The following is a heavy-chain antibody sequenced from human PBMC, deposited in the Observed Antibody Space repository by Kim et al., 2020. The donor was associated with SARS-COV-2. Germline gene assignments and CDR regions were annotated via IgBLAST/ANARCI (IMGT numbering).Heavy chain of an antibody. J-gene: IGHJ5*02. CDR2: GSQK. D-gene: IGHD6-13*01. V-gene: IGHV3-7*01. CDR3: TRGVAADL. Sequence: GSQKYYVDSVKGRLPISRDNAKNSLFLQMSSLRVEDTAVYYCTRGVAADLWGQGTPVTVSS.